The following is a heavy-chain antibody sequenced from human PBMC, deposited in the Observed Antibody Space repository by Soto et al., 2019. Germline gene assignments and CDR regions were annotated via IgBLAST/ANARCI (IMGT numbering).Heavy chain of an antibody. V-gene: IGHV1-46*01. J-gene: IGHJ5*02. Sequence: GASVKVSCKASGYTFTSYYMHWVRQAPGQGLEWMGIINPSGGSTSYAQKFQGRVTMTRDTSTSTVYMELSSLRSEDTAVYYCARGQSIMITFGGVIVRPWGQGTLVTVSS. CDR3: ARGQSIMITFGGVIVRP. CDR1: GYTFTSYY. CDR2: INPSGGST. D-gene: IGHD3-16*02.